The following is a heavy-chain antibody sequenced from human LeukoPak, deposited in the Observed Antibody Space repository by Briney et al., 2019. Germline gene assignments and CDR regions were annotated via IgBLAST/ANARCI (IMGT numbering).Heavy chain of an antibody. CDR3: AKAFTVTRVYNCLDP. CDR1: GFTFSSYA. Sequence: PGGSLRPSCAASGFTFSSYAMSWVRQALGKGLEWVSGISASGGSTYYADSVKGRFTISRDNSKNTLYLQMNSLRAEDTAVYYCAKAFTVTRVYNCLDPWGQGTLVTVSS. D-gene: IGHD4-17*01. J-gene: IGHJ5*02. V-gene: IGHV3-23*01. CDR2: ISASGGST.